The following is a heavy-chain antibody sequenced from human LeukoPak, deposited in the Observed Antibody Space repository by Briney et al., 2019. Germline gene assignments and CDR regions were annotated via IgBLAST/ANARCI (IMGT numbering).Heavy chain of an antibody. CDR2: VYSGGLT. Sequence: GGSLRLSCAASGFTVSDNYMSWVRQAPGKGLEWVSTVYSGGLTYYADPVKGRFTISRDNSKNTLYLQTSSLRAEDTAVYYCASLRYYSNYIWGQGTLVTVSS. CDR3: ASLRYYSNYI. J-gene: IGHJ4*02. V-gene: IGHV3-66*01. CDR1: GFTVSDNY. D-gene: IGHD4-11*01.